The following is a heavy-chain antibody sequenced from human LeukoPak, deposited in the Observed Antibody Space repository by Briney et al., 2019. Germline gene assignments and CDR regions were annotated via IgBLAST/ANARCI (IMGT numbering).Heavy chain of an antibody. D-gene: IGHD1-26*01. V-gene: IGHV4-34*01. J-gene: IGHJ4*02. Sequence: SETLSLTCAVYGGSFSGYYWSWIRQPPGKGLEWIGEIKHSGSTNYNPSLKSRVTISVDTSKYQFSLKLSSVTAADTAVYYCATVAGDSGNYLSYYFDYWGQGTLVTVSS. CDR1: GGSFSGYY. CDR3: ATVAGDSGNYLSYYFDY. CDR2: IKHSGST.